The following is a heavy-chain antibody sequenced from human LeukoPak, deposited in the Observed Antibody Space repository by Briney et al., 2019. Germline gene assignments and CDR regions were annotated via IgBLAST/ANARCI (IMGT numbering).Heavy chain of an antibody. CDR1: GYTFTSYA. V-gene: IGHV1-18*01. CDR3: ARNLVVVPAARGYYYYYYMDV. Sequence: ASVKVSRKASGYTFTSYAISWVRQAPGQGLEWMGWISGHNDDTNYAQRLQGRVTMTTDSSTSTAYMELSSLRSEDTAVYYCARNLVVVPAARGYYYYYYMDVWGKGTTVTVSS. CDR2: ISGHNDDT. D-gene: IGHD2-2*01. J-gene: IGHJ6*03.